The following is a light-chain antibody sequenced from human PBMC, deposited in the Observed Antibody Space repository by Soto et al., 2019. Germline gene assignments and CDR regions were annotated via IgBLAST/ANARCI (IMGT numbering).Light chain of an antibody. Sequence: SSELTQPPSVSVAPGQTATVTCGADNIGSKSVHWYQKKAGQAPLLVVFADSDRPPGIPARFSAFNSGNTATLTISMVEDGDEADYYCHVWDISAEQVVFGGGTKLTVL. CDR3: HVWDISAEQVV. V-gene: IGLV3-21*02. J-gene: IGLJ2*01. CDR1: NIGSKS. CDR2: ADS.